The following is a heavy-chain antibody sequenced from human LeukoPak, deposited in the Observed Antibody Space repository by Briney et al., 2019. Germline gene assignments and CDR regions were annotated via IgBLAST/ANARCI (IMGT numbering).Heavy chain of an antibody. J-gene: IGHJ3*02. Sequence: GGSLRLSCAASKFMFSSYEMNWVRQAPGEGLEWVANIKGDGSREYYLDSVKGRFTISRANAKSSLYLQMSSLRADDTAVYYCVRDXXXXXRSXXXDVHDIWGQGTMVTVS. D-gene: IGHD3-10*02. V-gene: IGHV3-7*01. CDR3: VRDXXXXXRSXXXDVHDI. CDR1: KFMFSSYE. CDR2: IKGDGSRE.